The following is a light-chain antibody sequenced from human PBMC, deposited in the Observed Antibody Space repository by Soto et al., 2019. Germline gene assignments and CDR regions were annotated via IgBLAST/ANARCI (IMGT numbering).Light chain of an antibody. CDR3: QQYHSYPLT. V-gene: IGKV1-5*03. J-gene: IGKJ4*01. Sequence: DIQMTQSPSTLSASVGDSVTITCRASQSLSGWLAWYQQKPGKAPKLLIYQASSLKSGVPSRFSGSGSGTEFTLTISSLHPDDFATYYCQQYHSYPLTFGGGTKVEIK. CDR2: QAS. CDR1: QSLSGW.